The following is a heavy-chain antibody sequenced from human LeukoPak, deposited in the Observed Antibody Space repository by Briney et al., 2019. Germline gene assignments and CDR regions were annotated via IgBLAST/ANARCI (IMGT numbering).Heavy chain of an antibody. D-gene: IGHD1-26*01. J-gene: IGHJ6*03. Sequence: SVKVSCKASGGTFSSYAISWVRQAPGQGLEWMGGIIPIFGTANYAQKLQGRVTMTTDTSTSTAYMELRSLRSDDTAVYYCARAKWELLYYYYYMDVWGKGTTVTISS. V-gene: IGHV1-69*05. CDR3: ARAKWELLYYYYYMDV. CDR1: GGTFSSYA. CDR2: IIPIFGTA.